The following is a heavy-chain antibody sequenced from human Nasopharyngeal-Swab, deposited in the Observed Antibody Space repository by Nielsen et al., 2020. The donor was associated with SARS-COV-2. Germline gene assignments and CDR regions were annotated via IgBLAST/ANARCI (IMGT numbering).Heavy chain of an antibody. CDR3: AREGIVGATTGLDY. J-gene: IGHJ4*02. CDR2: IWYDGSNK. CDR1: GFTFSSYG. Sequence: GESLKISCAASGFTFSSYGMHWVRQAPGKGLEWVAVIWYDGSNKYYADSVKGRFTISRDNSKNTLYLQMNSLRAEDTAVYYCAREGIVGATTGLDYWSQGTLVTVSS. D-gene: IGHD1-26*01. V-gene: IGHV3-33*01.